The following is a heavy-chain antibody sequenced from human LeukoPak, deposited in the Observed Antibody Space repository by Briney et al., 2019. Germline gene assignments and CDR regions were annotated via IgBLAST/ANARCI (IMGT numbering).Heavy chain of an antibody. Sequence: SETLSLTCTVSGGSISSYYWSWIRQPPGKGLEWIGYIYYSGSTNYNPSLKSRVTISVDTSKNQFSLKLSSVTAADTAVYYCAALYGDTSDYWGQGTLVTVSS. CDR2: IYYSGST. D-gene: IGHD4-17*01. V-gene: IGHV4-59*08. J-gene: IGHJ4*02. CDR1: GGSISSYY. CDR3: AALYGDTSDY.